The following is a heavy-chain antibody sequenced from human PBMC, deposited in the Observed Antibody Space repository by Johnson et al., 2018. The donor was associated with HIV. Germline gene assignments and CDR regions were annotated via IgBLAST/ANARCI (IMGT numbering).Heavy chain of an antibody. CDR1: GFTFSSYA. V-gene: IGHV3-30*04. J-gene: IGHJ3*02. CDR2: ISYDGSNK. CDR3: ARDTDIVVVPARGDAFDI. D-gene: IGHD2-2*01. Sequence: QEKLVESGGGVVQPGRSLRLSCAASGFTFSSYAMHWVRQAPGKGLECVAVISYDGSNKYYADSVKGRFTISRDNSKNTLYLQMNSLRAEDTAVYYCARDTDIVVVPARGDAFDIWGQGTMVTVSS.